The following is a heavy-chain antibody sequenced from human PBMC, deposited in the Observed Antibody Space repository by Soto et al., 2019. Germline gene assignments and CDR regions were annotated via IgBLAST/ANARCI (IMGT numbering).Heavy chain of an antibody. CDR2: ISSSSSTI. CDR1: GFTFSSYS. V-gene: IGHV3-48*01. Sequence: EVQLVESGGGLVQPGGSLRLSCAASGFTFSSYSMNWVRQAPGKGLEWVSYISSSSSTIYYADSVKGRFTISRDNAMYSRFLQMNCLRAEDTAVYYCARDRPPYYSYGMDVWGHGTTVTVSS. J-gene: IGHJ6*02. CDR3: ARDRPPYYSYGMDV.